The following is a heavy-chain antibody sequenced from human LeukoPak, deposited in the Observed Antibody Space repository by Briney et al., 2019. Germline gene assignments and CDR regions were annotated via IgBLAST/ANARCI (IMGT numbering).Heavy chain of an antibody. CDR1: GFTLSSYW. D-gene: IGHD2-2*01. CDR2: INEDGSKK. Sequence: GGSLRLSCAASGFTLSSYWMSWVRQAPGMGLEWVANINEDGSKKFYVDSVKGRFTISRDNAKNTLYLQMNSLRAEDTAVYYCAKRAERYQLSAYYFDYWGQGTLVTVSS. CDR3: AKRAERYQLSAYYFDY. J-gene: IGHJ4*02. V-gene: IGHV3-7*03.